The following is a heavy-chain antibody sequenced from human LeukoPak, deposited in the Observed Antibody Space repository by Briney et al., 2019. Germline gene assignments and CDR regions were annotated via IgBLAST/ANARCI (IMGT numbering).Heavy chain of an antibody. CDR2: ISTSSSYI. CDR1: GFTFSSYS. V-gene: IGHV3-21*04. CDR3: TGNYYGSGSYADFDY. D-gene: IGHD3-10*01. J-gene: IGHJ4*02. Sequence: GGSLRLSCAASGFTFSSYSMSWVRQAPGKGLEWVSSISTSSSYIYYADSVKGRFTISRDNAKNSLYLQMDSLKTEDTAVYYCTGNYYGSGSYADFDYWGQGTLVTVSS.